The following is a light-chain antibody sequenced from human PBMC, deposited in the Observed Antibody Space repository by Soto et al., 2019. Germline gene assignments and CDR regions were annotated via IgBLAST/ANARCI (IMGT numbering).Light chain of an antibody. CDR3: QQSYSFPRT. CDR1: QTVTNY. V-gene: IGKV1-39*01. J-gene: IGKJ1*01. Sequence: DIQMTQSPSSLSAAVVDRDTITCRASQTVTNYLYWYHQQPGKAPKLLIHSTSTLQTEVPSRFSGSGSGTDFTLTINSLQPEDFGTYYCQQSYSFPRTFGQGTKVDIK. CDR2: STS.